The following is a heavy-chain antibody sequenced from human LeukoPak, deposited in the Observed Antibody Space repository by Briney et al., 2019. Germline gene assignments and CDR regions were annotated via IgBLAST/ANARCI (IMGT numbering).Heavy chain of an antibody. CDR3: AIPFGGNSGPPDY. V-gene: IGHV1-69*13. Sequence: ASVKVSCKASGGTFSSYAISWVRQAPGQGLEWMGGIIPIFGTANYAQKFQGRVTITADESTSTAYVELSSLRSEDTAVYYCAIPFGGNSGPPDYWGQGTLVTVSS. CDR1: GGTFSSYA. CDR2: IIPIFGTA. J-gene: IGHJ4*02. D-gene: IGHD4-23*01.